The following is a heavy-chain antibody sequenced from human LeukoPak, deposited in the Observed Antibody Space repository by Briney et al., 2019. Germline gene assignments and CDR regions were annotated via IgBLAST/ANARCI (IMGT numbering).Heavy chain of an antibody. V-gene: IGHV4-4*07. CDR3: ARGVMVPAATRHDYYYYGMDV. Sequence: ATLSLTCTVSGGSISSYYWSWIRQPAGKGLEWIGRIYTSGSTNYNPSLKSRVTMSVDTSKNQFSLKLSSVTAADTAVYYCARGVMVPAATRHDYYYYGMDVWGQGTTVTVSS. CDR2: IYTSGST. D-gene: IGHD2-2*01. J-gene: IGHJ6*02. CDR1: GGSISSYY.